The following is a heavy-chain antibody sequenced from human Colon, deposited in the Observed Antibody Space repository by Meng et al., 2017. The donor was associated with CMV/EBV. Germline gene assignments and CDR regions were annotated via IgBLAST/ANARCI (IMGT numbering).Heavy chain of an antibody. V-gene: IGHV3-21*01. CDR3: ARARGATTWASGY. Sequence: GGSLRLSCAASGFTFSSYSMNWVRQAPGKGLEWVSSISSSSSYIYYADSVKGRFTISRDNAKNSLYLQMNSLRAEDTAVYYCARARGATTWASGYWGQGTLVTVSS. CDR1: GFTFSSYS. CDR2: ISSSSSYI. D-gene: IGHD1-26*01. J-gene: IGHJ4*02.